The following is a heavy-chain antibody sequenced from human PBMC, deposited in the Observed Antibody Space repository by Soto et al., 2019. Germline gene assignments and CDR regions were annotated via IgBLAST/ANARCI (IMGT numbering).Heavy chain of an antibody. CDR2: INAGNGNT. J-gene: IGHJ4*02. CDR1: GYTFTSYA. V-gene: IGHV1-3*01. D-gene: IGHD3-10*01. Sequence: QVQLVQSGAEVKKPGASVKVSCKASGYTFTSYAMHWVRQAPGQRLEWMGWINAGNGNTKYSQKFQGRVTITRDTSASTAYRGLSSLRSEDTAVYYCARAGHVGRRWSRGPHDYRGQGTLVTVSS. CDR3: ARAGHVGRRWSRGPHDY.